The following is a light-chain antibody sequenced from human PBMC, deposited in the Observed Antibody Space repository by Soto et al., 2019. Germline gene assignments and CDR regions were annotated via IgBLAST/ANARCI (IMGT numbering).Light chain of an antibody. CDR2: AAS. CDR3: KQYNSYWK. V-gene: IGKV1-5*01. Sequence: DIQMTQSPSTLSSSFGDRVTITCRASRSISSWLAWYQQKPGKAPNLLIYAASSLETGVPSRFSGSGSGTEFTLTISSLQPDDFATYYCKQYNSYWKFGQGTKVDIK. CDR1: RSISSW. J-gene: IGKJ1*01.